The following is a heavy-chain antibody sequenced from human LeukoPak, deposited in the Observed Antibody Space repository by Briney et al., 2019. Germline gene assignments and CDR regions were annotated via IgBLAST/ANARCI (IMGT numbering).Heavy chain of an antibody. V-gene: IGHV3-23*01. D-gene: IGHD2-2*01. Sequence: GGSLRLSCAASGFTFSSYAMSWVRQAPGKGLEWVSTVSGGGGTTYYADSVKGRFTISRDNSKNTLFLQMNSLRAEDTAIYYCAKDMGYCSSATRYGLDNWGQGTLVTVSS. CDR3: AKDMGYCSSATRYGLDN. CDR2: VSGGGGTT. CDR1: GFTFSSYA. J-gene: IGHJ4*02.